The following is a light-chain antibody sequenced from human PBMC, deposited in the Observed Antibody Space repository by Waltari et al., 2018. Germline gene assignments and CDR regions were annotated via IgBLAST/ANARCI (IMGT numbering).Light chain of an antibody. Sequence: IVLTQSPGTLSLSPGERATPSCRASHSVSRSLDWYQQKPGQAPKLLIYGASTRATGIPDRFTGSGSGTDFSLTISSLEPEDFAIYFCQHYVRLPATFGQGTKVEIK. CDR3: QHYVRLPAT. V-gene: IGKV3-20*01. J-gene: IGKJ1*01. CDR1: HSVSRS. CDR2: GAS.